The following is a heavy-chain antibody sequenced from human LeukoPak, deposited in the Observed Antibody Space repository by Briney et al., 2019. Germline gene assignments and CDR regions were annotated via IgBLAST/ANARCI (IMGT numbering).Heavy chain of an antibody. CDR1: GFTFEDYA. V-gene: IGHV3-9*01. Sequence: GGSLRLSCAASGFTFEDYAMHWVRQAPGKGLEWVSGISWNSGSIGYADSVKGRFTISRDNAKNSLYLQMNSLRAEDTALYYCAKGPWTTVDDNWFDPWGQGTLVTVSS. CDR3: AKGPWTTVDDNWFDP. J-gene: IGHJ5*02. D-gene: IGHD4-23*01. CDR2: ISWNSGSI.